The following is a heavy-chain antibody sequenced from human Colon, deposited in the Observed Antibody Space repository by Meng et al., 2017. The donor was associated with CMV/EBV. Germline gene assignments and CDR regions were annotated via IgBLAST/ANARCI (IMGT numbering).Heavy chain of an antibody. J-gene: IGHJ4*02. V-gene: IGHV1-2*02. Sequence: GLRVQWGGEVKRPGASVQVCSKTTGYTFTANQLHWVRQAPERGVERMGWIYPQDGGTYFAQKFQDRVTLTRDTSITTAYMELSGLTSDDTAIYYCVRESWYFDFWGEGTLVTVSS. CDR1: GYTFTANQ. CDR3: VRESWYFDF. D-gene: IGHD6-13*01. CDR2: IYPQDGGT.